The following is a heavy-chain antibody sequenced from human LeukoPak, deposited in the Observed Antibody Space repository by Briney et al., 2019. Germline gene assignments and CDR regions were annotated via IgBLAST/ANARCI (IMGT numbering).Heavy chain of an antibody. CDR2: MNPNSGNT. Sequence: ASVKVSCKASGYTFTGYYMHWVRQAPGQGLEWMGWMNPNSGNTVYAQKFQGRVTMTRNTSISTAYVELSSLRSEDTAVYYCARGPGSYRGDYWGQGTLVTVSS. CDR3: ARGPGSYRGDY. J-gene: IGHJ4*02. D-gene: IGHD1-26*01. CDR1: GYTFTGYY. V-gene: IGHV1-8*02.